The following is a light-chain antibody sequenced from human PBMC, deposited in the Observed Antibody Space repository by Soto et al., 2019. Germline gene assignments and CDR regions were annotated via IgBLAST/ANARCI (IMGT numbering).Light chain of an antibody. CDR2: TSS. J-gene: IGKJ1*01. CDR3: QQSYSTPWT. V-gene: IGKV1-39*01. Sequence: DIQMTQSPSSLSASVGDRVTIACRASQSVRNYLNWYQQKPGKAPNLLIYTSSSLQSGVSSRFSGSGSGTDFTLTISSLQPEDYATYFCQQSYSTPWTFGQGTKVDI. CDR1: QSVRNY.